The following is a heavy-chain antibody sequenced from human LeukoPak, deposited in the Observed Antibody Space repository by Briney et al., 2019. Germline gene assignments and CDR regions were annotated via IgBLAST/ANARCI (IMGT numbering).Heavy chain of an antibody. J-gene: IGHJ4*02. CDR2: IYYSGSA. V-gene: IGHV4-59*08. CDR3: AGTAKVTVTSKYYFDY. D-gene: IGHD4-17*01. Sequence: SQTLSLTCTVSGGSISSYYWNWIRQPPGKGLEWIGYIYYSGSANYNPSLKSRVTISVDTSKNQFSLKLSSVTAADTAVYYCAGTAKVTVTSKYYFDYWGQGTLVTVSS. CDR1: GGSISSYY.